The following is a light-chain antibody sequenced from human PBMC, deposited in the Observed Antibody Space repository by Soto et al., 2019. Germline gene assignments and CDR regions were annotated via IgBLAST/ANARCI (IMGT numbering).Light chain of an antibody. CDR1: QSLSSSY. V-gene: IGKV3-20*01. J-gene: IGKJ1*01. CDR3: QQYTSSLRG. CDR2: GAS. Sequence: EIVLTQSPGTLSLSPGERATLSCRAGQSLSSSYLAWYQQKPGQAPRLLIYGASSRAAGIPDRFSGSGSGTDFTLTISRLEPEDFAVYYCQQYTSSLRGFGQGTTVEIK.